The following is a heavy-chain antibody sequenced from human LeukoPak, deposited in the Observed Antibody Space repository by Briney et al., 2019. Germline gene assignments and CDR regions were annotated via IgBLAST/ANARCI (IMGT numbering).Heavy chain of an antibody. Sequence: GGSLRLSCAASGFTFSSYSMHWVRQTPGKGLVWVARINGDGTTSSHADSVKGRFTISRDNAKNTLYLQMNSLRAEDTAVYYCANEIRPNDYWGQGTQVTVSS. CDR1: GFTFSSYS. CDR3: ANEIRPNDY. CDR2: INGDGTTS. V-gene: IGHV3-74*01. D-gene: IGHD4-17*01. J-gene: IGHJ4*02.